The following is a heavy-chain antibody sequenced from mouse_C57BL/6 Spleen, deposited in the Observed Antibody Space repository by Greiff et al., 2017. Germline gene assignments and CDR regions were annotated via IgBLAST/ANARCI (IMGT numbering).Heavy chain of an antibody. V-gene: IGHV1-52*01. CDR1: GYTFTSYW. Sequence: QVQLQQPGAELVRPGSSVKLSCKASGYTFTSYWMHWVKQRPIQGLEWIGNIDPSDSETHYNQKFKDKATLTVDKSSSTAYMQLSSLTSEDSAVYYCARSMVMTGFDFGDWGTGTTLTVSS. D-gene: IGHD2-2*01. CDR3: ARSMVMTGFDFGD. CDR2: IDPSDSET. J-gene: IGHJ2*01.